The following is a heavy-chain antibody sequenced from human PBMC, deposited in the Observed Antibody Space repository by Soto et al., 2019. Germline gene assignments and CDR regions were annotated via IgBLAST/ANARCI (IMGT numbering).Heavy chain of an antibody. J-gene: IGHJ6*02. CDR3: AREVATDAEPPSSRMDV. CDR2: IKSDGSST. Sequence: PGGSLRLSCAASGFTISSLWMHWVRRAPGKGLVWVSRIKSDGSSTSYADSVKGRFTISRDNAKNTLYLQMNSLRADDTAVYYCAREVATDAEPPSSRMDVWGQATTLTV. D-gene: IGHD6-13*01. CDR1: GFTISSLW. V-gene: IGHV3-74*01.